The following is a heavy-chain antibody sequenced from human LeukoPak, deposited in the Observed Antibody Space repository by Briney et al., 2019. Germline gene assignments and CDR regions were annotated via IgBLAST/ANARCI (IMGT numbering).Heavy chain of an antibody. D-gene: IGHD5-12*01. Sequence: GGSLRLSCAAFGSTFSSYTMNWVRQAPGKGLEWVSAITSSSSEIYYADSVKGRFTISRDNAKNSLYLQMNSLRAEDTAVYYCARVSSTMTVDKDFQHWGQGTLVTVSS. J-gene: IGHJ1*01. CDR2: ITSSSSEI. CDR1: GSTFSSYT. V-gene: IGHV3-21*03. CDR3: ARVSSTMTVDKDFQH.